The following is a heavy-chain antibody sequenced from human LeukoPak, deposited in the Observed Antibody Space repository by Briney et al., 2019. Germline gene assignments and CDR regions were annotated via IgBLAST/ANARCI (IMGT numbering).Heavy chain of an antibody. Sequence: SETLSLTRTVSGGSISSGGYYWSWIRQHPGKGLEWIGYIYYSGSTYYNPSLKSRVTVSVDTSKNQFSLKLSSVTAADTAVYYCARARAENANYYYYYGMDVWGQGTTVTVSS. CDR2: IYYSGST. J-gene: IGHJ6*02. CDR1: GGSISSGGYY. CDR3: ARARAENANYYYYYGMDV. D-gene: IGHD1-14*01. V-gene: IGHV4-31*03.